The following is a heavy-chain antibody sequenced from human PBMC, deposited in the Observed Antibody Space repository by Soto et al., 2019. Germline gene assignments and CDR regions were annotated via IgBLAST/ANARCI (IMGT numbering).Heavy chain of an antibody. CDR3: AKGGPTFVNYFGP. V-gene: IGHV3-23*01. CDR1: GFTFSSYA. Sequence: EEQLLQSGGGLVQPGGSLRLSCVASGFTFSSYAMNWVRQAPGKGLEWISVISNSGHSAYYADSVKGRFTISRDNSKNTLYLQLKSLRAEHTAAYYCAKGGPTFVNYFGPWGQGTLVTVSS. D-gene: IGHD5-12*01. CDR2: ISNSGHSA. J-gene: IGHJ5*02.